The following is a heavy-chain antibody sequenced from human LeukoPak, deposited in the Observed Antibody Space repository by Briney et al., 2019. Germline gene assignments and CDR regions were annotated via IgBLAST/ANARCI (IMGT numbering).Heavy chain of an antibody. CDR3: AKDRSSSWYDGAFDI. CDR1: GFTFSSYA. V-gene: IGHV3-23*01. CDR2: TSGSGGST. J-gene: IGHJ3*02. Sequence: PGGSLRLSCAASGFTFSSYAMSWVRQAPGKGLEWVSSTSGSGGSTYYADSVKGRFTISRDNSKNTLFLQMNSLRVEDTAVYYCAKDRSSSWYDGAFDIWGQGTTVTVYS. D-gene: IGHD6-13*01.